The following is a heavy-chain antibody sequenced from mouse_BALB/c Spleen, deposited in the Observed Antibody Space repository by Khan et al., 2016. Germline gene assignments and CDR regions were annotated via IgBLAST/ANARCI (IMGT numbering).Heavy chain of an antibody. CDR2: IDPANGNT. CDR1: GFNIKDTY. Sequence: EVQLQESGAELVKPGASVKLSCTASGFNIKDTYMHWVKQRPEQGLEWIGRIDPANGNTKYDPKFQGKATITADTSSNPTYLQPSSLTSEDTAVYYCARSPYDYDVGFAYWGQGTLVTVSA. D-gene: IGHD2-4*01. J-gene: IGHJ3*01. V-gene: IGHV14-3*02. CDR3: ARSPYDYDVGFAY.